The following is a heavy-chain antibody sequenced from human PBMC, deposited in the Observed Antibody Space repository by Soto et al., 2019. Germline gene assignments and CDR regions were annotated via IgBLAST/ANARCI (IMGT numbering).Heavy chain of an antibody. CDR3: AKVPDTILGLSVAHDAVAF. D-gene: IGHD2-2*01. CDR1: GFIFSNYA. Sequence: QVQLVESGGGVVQPGKSVRLSCAASGFIFSNYAMHWVRQAPGKGLEWVADISHDGRNKYHADSVGGRFTISRDNPKNTLYLKMDSLTAEDTALYDCAKVPDTILGLSVAHDAVAFWGQGTTVTVSS. CDR2: ISHDGRNK. V-gene: IGHV3-30*18. J-gene: IGHJ3*01.